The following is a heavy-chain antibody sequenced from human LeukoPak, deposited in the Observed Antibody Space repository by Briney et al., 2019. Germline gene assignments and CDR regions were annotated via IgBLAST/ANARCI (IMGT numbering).Heavy chain of an antibody. Sequence: ASVKVSCKASGGTFSSYAISWVRQAPGQGLEWMGRIIPILGIANYAQKFRGRVTITADKSTSTAYMELSSLRSEDTAVYYCARVWEQQLGEDYYYYGMDVWGQGTTVTVSS. J-gene: IGHJ6*02. CDR3: ARVWEQQLGEDYYYYGMDV. D-gene: IGHD6-13*01. CDR2: IIPILGIA. CDR1: GGTFSSYA. V-gene: IGHV1-69*04.